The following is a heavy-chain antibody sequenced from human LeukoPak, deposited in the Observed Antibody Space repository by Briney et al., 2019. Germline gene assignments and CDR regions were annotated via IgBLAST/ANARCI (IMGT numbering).Heavy chain of an antibody. Sequence: ASVKVSCKASGYTFTSYGISWVRQAPGQGLEWMGWISAYNGNTNYAQKLQGRVTMTTDTSTSTAYMELRSLRSDDTAVYYCARDLGQLLWLDYYGMDVWGQGTTVTVSS. CDR2: ISAYNGNT. V-gene: IGHV1-18*01. CDR1: GYTFTSYG. D-gene: IGHD2-2*01. CDR3: ARDLGQLLWLDYYGMDV. J-gene: IGHJ6*02.